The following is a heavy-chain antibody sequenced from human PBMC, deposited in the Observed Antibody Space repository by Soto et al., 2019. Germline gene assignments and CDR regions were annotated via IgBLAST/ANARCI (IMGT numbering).Heavy chain of an antibody. CDR2: IRSKAYGGTT. Sequence: PGGSLRLSCTASGFTFGDYAMSWFRQAPGKGLEWVGFIRSKAYGGTTEYAASVKGRFTISRDDSKSIAYLQMNSLKTEDTAVYYCTRGRRLVYDYCCYGMDVWGQGTTVTVSS. V-gene: IGHV3-49*03. CDR1: GFTFGDYA. CDR3: TRGRRLVYDYCCYGMDV. J-gene: IGHJ6*02. D-gene: IGHD6-25*01.